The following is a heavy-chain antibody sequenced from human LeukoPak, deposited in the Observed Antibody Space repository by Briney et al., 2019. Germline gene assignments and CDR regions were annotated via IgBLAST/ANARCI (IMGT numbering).Heavy chain of an antibody. D-gene: IGHD2-15*01. Sequence: GGSLRLSCTGSGFTFNFYGLHWVRQAPGKGLEWVAGIWYDGSNKYYGDSVKGRFVISRDNSNNTMFLEMNSARVEDTAIYYCARDHCSGFPGCYYFDLWGRGALVTASS. CDR2: IWYDGSNK. CDR1: GFTFNFYG. CDR3: ARDHCSGFPGCYYFDL. J-gene: IGHJ2*01. V-gene: IGHV3-33*01.